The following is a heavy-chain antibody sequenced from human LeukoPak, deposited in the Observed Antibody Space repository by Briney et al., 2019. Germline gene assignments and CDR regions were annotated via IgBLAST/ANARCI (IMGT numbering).Heavy chain of an antibody. Sequence: GGSLRLSCAASGFTFSSYAMSWVRQAPGKGLEWVSAISGSGGSTYYADSVKGRFTISRDNSKNTLYLQMNSLRAEDTAVYYCPKLVSGWYGYYFDYWGQGTLVTVSS. V-gene: IGHV3-23*01. CDR1: GFTFSSYA. J-gene: IGHJ4*02. D-gene: IGHD6-19*01. CDR3: PKLVSGWYGYYFDY. CDR2: ISGSGGST.